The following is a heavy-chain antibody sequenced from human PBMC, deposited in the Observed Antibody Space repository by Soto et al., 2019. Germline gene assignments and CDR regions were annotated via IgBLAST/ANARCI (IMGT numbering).Heavy chain of an antibody. V-gene: IGHV3-23*01. CDR2: ISGSGFKR. CDR1: GFIFENFG. D-gene: IGHD1-26*01. Sequence: PWGSLILSCAASGFIFENFGMSWVRQAPGKGLEWISSISGSGFKRYYADSVKGRFTISRDNSKSTVYLELNNLSAEDTAVYHCAKNQGVELVPLATVDWFDPWGQGSVVTVSS. J-gene: IGHJ5*02. CDR3: AKNQGVELVPLATVDWFDP.